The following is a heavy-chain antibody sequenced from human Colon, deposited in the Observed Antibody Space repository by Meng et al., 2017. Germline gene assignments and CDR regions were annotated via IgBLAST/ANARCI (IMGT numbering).Heavy chain of an antibody. J-gene: IGHJ4*02. D-gene: IGHD5-18*01. CDR3: ARSTGNSYDMVFYGY. V-gene: IGHV5-51*01. CDR2: IYPGDSDT. Sequence: GESLKISCQGSGFNFTNFWIGWVRQMPGKGLEWMAIIYPGDSDTRYSPSFQGQVTISAARSISTAYLQWSSLKPSDTAVYYCARSTGNSYDMVFYGYWGQGTLVTVSS. CDR1: GFNFTNFW.